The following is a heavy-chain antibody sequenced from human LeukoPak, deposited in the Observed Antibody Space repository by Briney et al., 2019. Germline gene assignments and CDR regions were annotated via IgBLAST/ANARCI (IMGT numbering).Heavy chain of an antibody. D-gene: IGHD1-26*01. V-gene: IGHV3-23*01. CDR2: LTGNGGSA. Sequence: GGSLRLSCAASGFTFSTYAMTWVRQAPGKGLEWVSSLTGNGGSAYYADSVRGGFTISRDNSKNTLYLQIHSLRAEDTAVYHCARESGSYLQPTDYWGQGTLVTVSS. CDR3: ARESGSYLQPTDY. J-gene: IGHJ4*02. CDR1: GFTFSTYA.